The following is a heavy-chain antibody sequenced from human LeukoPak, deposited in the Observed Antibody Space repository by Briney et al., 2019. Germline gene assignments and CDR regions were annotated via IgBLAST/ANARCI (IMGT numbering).Heavy chain of an antibody. V-gene: IGHV3-64D*06. Sequence: GVSLRLSCSASGFTFSSYAMHWVGQAPGKGLEYVSAISSNGGSTYYADSVKGRFTISRDNSKNTLYLQMSSLRAEDTAVYYCAVVPAANKYFDYWGQGTLVTVSS. CDR3: AVVPAANKYFDY. D-gene: IGHD2-2*01. CDR2: ISSNGGST. CDR1: GFTFSSYA. J-gene: IGHJ4*02.